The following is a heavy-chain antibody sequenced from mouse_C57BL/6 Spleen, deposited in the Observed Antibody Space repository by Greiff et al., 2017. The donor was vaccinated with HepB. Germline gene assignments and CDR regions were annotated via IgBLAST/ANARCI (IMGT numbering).Heavy chain of an antibody. V-gene: IGHV1-81*01. J-gene: IGHJ2*01. CDR3: ARSGTTTVVNYFDY. CDR1: GYTFTSYG. Sequence: QVQLQQSGAELARPGASVKLSCKASGYTFTSYGISWVKQRTGQGLEWIGEIYPRSGNTYYNEKFKGKARLTADKSSSTAYMELRSLTSEDSAVYFCARSGTTTVVNYFDYWGQGTTLTVSS. CDR2: IYPRSGNT. D-gene: IGHD1-1*01.